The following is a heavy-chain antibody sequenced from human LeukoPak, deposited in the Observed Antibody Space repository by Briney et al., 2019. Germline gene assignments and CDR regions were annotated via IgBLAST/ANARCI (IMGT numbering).Heavy chain of an antibody. V-gene: IGHV4-34*01. CDR1: GGSFSGYY. Sequence: SETLSLTCAVYGGSFSGYYWSWIRQPPGKGLEWIGEINHSGSTNYNPSLKSRVTISVDTSKNQFSLKLSSVTAADTAVYYRARVAVTTPPDYWGQGTLVTVSS. D-gene: IGHD4-17*01. CDR3: ARVAVTTPPDY. CDR2: INHSGST. J-gene: IGHJ4*02.